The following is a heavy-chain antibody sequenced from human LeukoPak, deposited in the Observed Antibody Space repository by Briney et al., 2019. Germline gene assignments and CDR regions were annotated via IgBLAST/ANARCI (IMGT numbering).Heavy chain of an antibody. J-gene: IGHJ6*02. CDR2: IYYSGNT. Sequence: SETLSLTCTVSGGSISSYYWSWIRQPPGKGLEWIGYIYYSGNTNYNPSLKSRVTISVDTSKNQFSLKLSSVTAADTAVYYCARNFGRFGNYYGMDVWGQGTTVTVSS. V-gene: IGHV4-59*01. CDR3: ARNFGRFGNYYGMDV. CDR1: GGSISSYY. D-gene: IGHD3-10*01.